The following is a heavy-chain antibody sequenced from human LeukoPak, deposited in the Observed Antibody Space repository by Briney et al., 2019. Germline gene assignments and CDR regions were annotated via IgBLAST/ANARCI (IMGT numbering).Heavy chain of an antibody. Sequence: GGSLRLSCAASGFTFSSYSMNWVRQAPGKGLEWVSSISSSSYIYYADSVKGRFTISRDNAKNSLYLQMNSLRAEDTAVYYCARDPSSRGGDYWGQGTLVTVSS. CDR3: ARDPSSRGGDY. CDR1: GFTFSSYS. J-gene: IGHJ4*02. CDR2: ISSSSYI. D-gene: IGHD6-13*01. V-gene: IGHV3-21*01.